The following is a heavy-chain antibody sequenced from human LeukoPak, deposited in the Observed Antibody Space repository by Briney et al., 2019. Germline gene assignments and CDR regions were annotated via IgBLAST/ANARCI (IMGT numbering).Heavy chain of an antibody. Sequence: NSSETLSLTCTVSGYSISSGYYWGWIRQPPGKGLEWIGSIYHSGSTYYNPSLKSRVTISVDTSKNQFSLKLSSVTAADTAVYYCARDPTPLTIAAADPFDYWGQGTLVTVSS. V-gene: IGHV4-38-2*02. CDR2: IYHSGST. D-gene: IGHD6-13*01. J-gene: IGHJ4*02. CDR3: ARDPTPLTIAAADPFDY. CDR1: GYSISSGYY.